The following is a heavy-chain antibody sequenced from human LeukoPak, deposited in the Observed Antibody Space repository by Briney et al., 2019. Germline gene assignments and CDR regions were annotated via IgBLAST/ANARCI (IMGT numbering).Heavy chain of an antibody. CDR3: AKDRG. Sequence: GGSLRLSCAASGFTFSSYAMHWVRQAPGKGLEWVAFIRYDGSNKHVDSVKGRFTISRDNSKNTLYLQMNSLRAEDTAMYYCAKDRGWGQGTMVTVSS. CDR1: GFTFSSYA. CDR2: IRYDGSNK. J-gene: IGHJ3*01. V-gene: IGHV3-30*02. D-gene: IGHD3-10*01.